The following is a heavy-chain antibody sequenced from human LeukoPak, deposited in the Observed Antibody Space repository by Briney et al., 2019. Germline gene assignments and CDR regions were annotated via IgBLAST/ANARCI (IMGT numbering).Heavy chain of an antibody. CDR1: GLTISSYS. CDR3: ARENGEAFDY. D-gene: IGHD4-17*01. Sequence: PGGSLRLSCAASGLTISSYSMNWVRQAPGKGLEWVSSVGSSSSSIYYAESVKGRFTISRDNAKNSLYLQMNSLRAEVAAVYYCARENGEAFDYWGQGTLVTVSS. J-gene: IGHJ4*02. V-gene: IGHV3-21*01. CDR2: VGSSSSSI.